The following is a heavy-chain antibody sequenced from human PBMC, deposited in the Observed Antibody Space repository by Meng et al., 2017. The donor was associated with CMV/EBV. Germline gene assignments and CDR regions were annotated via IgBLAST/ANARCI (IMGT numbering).Heavy chain of an antibody. J-gene: IGHJ4*02. D-gene: IGHD3-16*02. CDR3: TVKITFGGVIPAR. CDR1: GLTFINYG. V-gene: IGHV3-23*01. Sequence: CAGSGLTFINYGMSWVRQAPGKGLEWVTTISGSGNTTYYVDSVKGRFTISRDNSRNTLYLQMNSLRAEDTAVYYCTVKITFGGVIPARWGQGTLVTVSS. CDR2: ISGSGNTT.